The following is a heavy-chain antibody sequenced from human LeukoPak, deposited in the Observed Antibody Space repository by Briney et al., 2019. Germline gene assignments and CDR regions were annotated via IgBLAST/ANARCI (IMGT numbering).Heavy chain of an antibody. Sequence: ASVKVSCKASGYTFSSYYMHWVRQAPGQGLEWMGWINPNTGGTNYAQKFQGRVTMTRDTSISTAYMEQSRLRSDDTAVYYCARTSHYVDIAATIPYGIYYFDYWGQGTLVTVSS. V-gene: IGHV1-2*02. CDR2: INPNTGGT. CDR3: ARTSHYVDIAATIPYGIYYFDY. J-gene: IGHJ4*02. CDR1: GYTFSSYY. D-gene: IGHD5-12*01.